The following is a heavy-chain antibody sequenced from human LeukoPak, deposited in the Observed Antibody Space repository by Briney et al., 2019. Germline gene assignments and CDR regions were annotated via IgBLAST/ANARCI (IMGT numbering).Heavy chain of an antibody. V-gene: IGHV3-21*01. D-gene: IGHD3-10*02. CDR3: AELGITMIGGV. Sequence: GGSLRLSCAASGFTFSAYSMNWVRQAPGKGLEWVSSISSTSNHIYYADSVKGRFTISRDNAKNSLYLQMNSLRAEDTAVYYCAELGITMIGGVWGKGTTVTTSS. CDR1: GFTFSAYS. J-gene: IGHJ6*04. CDR2: ISSTSNHI.